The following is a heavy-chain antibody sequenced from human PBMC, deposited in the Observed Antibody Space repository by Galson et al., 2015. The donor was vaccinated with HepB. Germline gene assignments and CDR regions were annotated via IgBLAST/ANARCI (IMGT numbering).Heavy chain of an antibody. CDR3: AKDVYSGYEGAVDY. J-gene: IGHJ4*02. Sequence: SLRLSCAASGFTFDDYTMHWVRQAPGKGLQWVSLISCDGGSTYYADSVKGRFTISRDNSKNSLYLQMNSLRTEDTALYYCAKDVYSGYEGAVDYWGQGTLVTVSS. V-gene: IGHV3-43*01. CDR1: GFTFDDYT. D-gene: IGHD5-12*01. CDR2: ISCDGGST.